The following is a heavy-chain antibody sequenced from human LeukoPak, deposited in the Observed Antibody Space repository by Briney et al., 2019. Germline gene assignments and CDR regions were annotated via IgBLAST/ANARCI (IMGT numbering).Heavy chain of an antibody. J-gene: IGHJ4*02. CDR1: GYTFTNYG. Sequence: GASVKVSCKASGYTFTNYGISWVRQAPGQGLEWMGWISAYNGNTNYAQRLQGRVTVTTETSTSTAYMELRSLRPDDTAIYYCARKPTAYPNGYWGQGTLVTVSS. D-gene: IGHD4/OR15-4a*01. CDR3: ARKPTAYPNGY. V-gene: IGHV1-18*04. CDR2: ISAYNGNT.